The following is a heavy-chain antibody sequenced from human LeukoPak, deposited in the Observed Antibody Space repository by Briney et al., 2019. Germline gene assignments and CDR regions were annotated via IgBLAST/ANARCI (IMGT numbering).Heavy chain of an antibody. CDR1: GYTFTGYY. CDR2: VNPNSGGT. Sequence: ASVKVSCKASGYTFTGYYMHWVRQAPGQGLEWMGWVNPNSGGTNYAQKFQGRVTMTRDTSISTAYMELSRLRSDDTAVYYCARPVVVAATNYNWFDPWGQGTLVTVSS. D-gene: IGHD2-15*01. V-gene: IGHV1-2*02. CDR3: ARPVVVAATNYNWFDP. J-gene: IGHJ5*02.